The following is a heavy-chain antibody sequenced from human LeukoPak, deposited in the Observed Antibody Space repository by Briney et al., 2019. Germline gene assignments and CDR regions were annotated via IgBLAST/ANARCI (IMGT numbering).Heavy chain of an antibody. CDR2: IIPIFGTA. D-gene: IGHD1-1*01. J-gene: IGHJ5*02. CDR1: GGTFSSYA. V-gene: IGHV1-69*13. Sequence: SVKVSCKASGGTFSSYAISWVRQAPGQGLEWMGGIIPIFGTANYAQKFQGRVTITADESTSTAYMELSSLRSEDTAVYYCARVESSNPVQPSWFDPWGQGTLVTVSP. CDR3: ARVESSNPVQPSWFDP.